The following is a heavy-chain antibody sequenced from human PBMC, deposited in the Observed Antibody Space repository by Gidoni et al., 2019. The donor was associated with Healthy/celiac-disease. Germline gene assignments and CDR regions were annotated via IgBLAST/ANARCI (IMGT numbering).Heavy chain of an antibody. CDR1: GYTFPSYG. CDR3: ARVPTYYYDSSGYGFDY. CDR2: ISAYNGNT. Sequence: QVQLVQSGAEVKKPGASVKVSCKASGYTFPSYGISWVRQAPGQGLEWMGWISAYNGNTNYAQKLQGRVTMTTDTSTSTAYMELRSLRSDDTAVYYCARVPTYYYDSSGYGFDYWGQGTLVTVSS. V-gene: IGHV1-18*04. D-gene: IGHD3-22*01. J-gene: IGHJ4*02.